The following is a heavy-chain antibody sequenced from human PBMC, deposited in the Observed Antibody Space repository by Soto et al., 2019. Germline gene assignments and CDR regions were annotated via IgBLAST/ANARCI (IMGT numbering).Heavy chain of an antibody. CDR2: ISYDGINK. CDR3: TKDHSTTGWAFDH. Sequence: QVQLVESGGGVVQPGRSLRLSCEASGFIFSDCGMQWVRQAPGKGLEWVGVISYDGINKYYADSMKGRFTISRDNSKNMVYLQLHTLRVEDTAVYYCTKDHSTTGWAFDHWGQGALVTVSS. D-gene: IGHD6-19*01. CDR1: GFIFSDCG. J-gene: IGHJ4*02. V-gene: IGHV3-30*18.